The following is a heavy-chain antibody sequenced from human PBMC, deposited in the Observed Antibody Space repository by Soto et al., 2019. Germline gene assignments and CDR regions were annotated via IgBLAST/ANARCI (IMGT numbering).Heavy chain of an antibody. CDR2: ISGSAGAT. CDR3: AKGGRAVAGVRVDLDY. V-gene: IGHV3-23*01. J-gene: IGHJ4*02. Sequence: PGGSLRLSCAASGFTFSAYAMTWVRQAPGKGLEWVSVISGSAGATYYADSVKGRFTISRDNSKNTLYLQMNSLRADDTAVYYFAKGGRAVAGVRVDLDYWGRGTLVSVSS. D-gene: IGHD6-19*01. CDR1: GFTFSAYA.